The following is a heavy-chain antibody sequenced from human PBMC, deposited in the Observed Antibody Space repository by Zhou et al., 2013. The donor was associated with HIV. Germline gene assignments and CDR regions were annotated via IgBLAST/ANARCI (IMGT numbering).Heavy chain of an antibody. V-gene: IGHV1-18*01. CDR3: ARDDSSGWPEGFDY. J-gene: IGHJ4*02. CDR1: GYTFNTYA. Sequence: QVQLVQSGAEVKKPGAPVKVSCKASGYTFNTYAISWVRQAPGQGLEWMGWISPYDGDTKYPQKLQGRVTMTTDTSTSTAYMELRSLRSDDTAVYYCARDDSSGWPEGFDYWGQGTLVTVSS. D-gene: IGHD6-19*01. CDR2: ISPYDGDT.